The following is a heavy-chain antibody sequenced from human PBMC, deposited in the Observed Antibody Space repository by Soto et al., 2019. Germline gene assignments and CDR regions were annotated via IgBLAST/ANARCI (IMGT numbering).Heavy chain of an antibody. J-gene: IGHJ4*02. CDR2: ISSSSSTI. D-gene: IGHD2-21*02. CDR3: ARDLIGGNSR. Sequence: PGGSLRLSCAASGFTFSSYSMNWVRQAPGKGLEWVAYISSSSSTIYYADSVKGRFTISRDNAKNSLYLQMNSLRAEDTAVYYCARDLIGGNSRWSQGTLVTVAS. V-gene: IGHV3-48*01. CDR1: GFTFSSYS.